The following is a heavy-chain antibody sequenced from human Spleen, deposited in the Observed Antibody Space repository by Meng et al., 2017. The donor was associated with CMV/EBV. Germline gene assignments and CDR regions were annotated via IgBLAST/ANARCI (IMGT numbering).Heavy chain of an antibody. J-gene: IGHJ4*02. CDR3: ARESDY. CDR1: GFTFSYYA. CDR2: ISYDGNNK. Sequence: GGSLRLSCAASGFTFSYYAMHWVRQAPGKGLEWVAVISYDGNNKYYADSVKGRFTISRDNSKNTLYVQMNSLRAEDTAVYYCARESDYWGQGTLVTVSS. V-gene: IGHV3-30*04.